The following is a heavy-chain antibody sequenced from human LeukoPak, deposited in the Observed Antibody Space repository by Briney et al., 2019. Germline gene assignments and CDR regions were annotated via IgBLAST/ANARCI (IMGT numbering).Heavy chain of an antibody. D-gene: IGHD1-26*01. CDR2: ISYTGST. J-gene: IGHJ4*02. CDR1: DASMSHYY. CDR3: ARSDRYSGTYFED. V-gene: IGHV4-59*01. Sequence: SETLSLTCTVSDASMSHYYWSWIRQPPGKGLQWIGYISYTGSTNYNPSLKSRVSISIHTSKNQFSLKLSSVTAADTAVYYCARSDRYSGTYFEDWGQGTLVTVSS.